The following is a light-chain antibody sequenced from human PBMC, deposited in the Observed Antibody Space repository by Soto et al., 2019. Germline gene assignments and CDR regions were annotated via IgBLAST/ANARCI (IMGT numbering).Light chain of an antibody. CDR1: KSADSRY. Sequence: EIVLTQSPGTLSLSPGERATLSCRASKSADSRYLAWYQQKPGQAPRLLIYGTSNRATGIPDRFSGSASGTDCTLTISRLDPQDFAVYYCQQYDDSPRMYAFGQGTKLEIK. CDR2: GTS. V-gene: IGKV3-20*01. J-gene: IGKJ2*01. CDR3: QQYDDSPRMYA.